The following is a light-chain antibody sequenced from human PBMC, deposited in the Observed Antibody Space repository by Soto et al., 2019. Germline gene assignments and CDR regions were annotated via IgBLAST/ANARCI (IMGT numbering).Light chain of an antibody. V-gene: IGKV3-20*01. CDR3: QQYGSSWT. J-gene: IGKJ1*01. CDR1: QSVSSSY. CDR2: GAS. Sequence: EIVLTQSPGTLSLSPGEIATLSCGASQSVSSSYLAWYQQKPGQAPRLLIYGASSRATGIPDRFSGSGSGTDFTLTISRLEPEDFAVYYCQQYGSSWTFGQGTKVDIK.